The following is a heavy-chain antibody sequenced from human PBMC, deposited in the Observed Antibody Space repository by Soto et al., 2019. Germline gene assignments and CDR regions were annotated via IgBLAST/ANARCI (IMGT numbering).Heavy chain of an antibody. CDR1: GGTFSSYA. V-gene: IGHV1-69*12. D-gene: IGHD3-22*01. Sequence: QVQLVQSGAEVKKPGSSVKVSCKASGGTFSSYAISWVRQAPGQGLEWMGGIIPIFGTANYAQKFQGRVTITADDSTSTAYMELSSLRSEDTAVYYCARGGSYYYDSSGYLDYWGQGTLVTVSS. J-gene: IGHJ4*02. CDR2: IIPIFGTA. CDR3: ARGGSYYYDSSGYLDY.